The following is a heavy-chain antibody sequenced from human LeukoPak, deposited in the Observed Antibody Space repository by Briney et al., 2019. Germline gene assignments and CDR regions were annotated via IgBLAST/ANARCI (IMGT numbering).Heavy chain of an antibody. CDR2: IYYSGST. J-gene: IGHJ3*02. CDR1: GGSISSYY. V-gene: IGHV4-59*01. CDR3: ARAESIVVVPAAKEDAFDI. Sequence: SETLSLTCTVSGGSISSYYWSWIRQPPGKGLEWIGYIYYSGSTNYNPSLKSRVTISVDTSKNQFSLKLSSVTAADTAVYYCARAESIVVVPAAKEDAFDIWGQGTMVTVSS. D-gene: IGHD2-2*01.